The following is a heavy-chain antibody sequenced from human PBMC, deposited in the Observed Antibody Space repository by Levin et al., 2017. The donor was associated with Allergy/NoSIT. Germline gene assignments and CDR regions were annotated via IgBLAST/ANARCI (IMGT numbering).Heavy chain of an antibody. CDR2: ISSSGSTI. Sequence: PAGGSLRLSCAASGFTFSSYSVDWVRQAPGKGLEWVSYISSSGSTIYYADSVKGRFTISRDNAKNSLYLQMNSLRAEDTAVYYCARDRRECSSANCYFDYWGQGTLVTVSS. CDR1: GFTFSSYS. V-gene: IGHV3-48*01. D-gene: IGHD2-2*01. CDR3: ARDRRECSSANCYFDY. J-gene: IGHJ4*02.